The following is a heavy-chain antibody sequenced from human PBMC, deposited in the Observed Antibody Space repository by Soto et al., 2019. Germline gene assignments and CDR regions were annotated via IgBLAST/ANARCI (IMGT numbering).Heavy chain of an antibody. CDR2: INHSGST. J-gene: IGHJ3*02. CDR3: ARFVGDLVEMATIMGDAFDI. D-gene: IGHD5-12*01. Sequence: SETLSLTCTVSGVSISSGGYYWRWIRQPPGKGLEWIGEINHSGSTNYNPSLKSRVTISVDTSKNQFSLKLSSVTAADTAVYYCARFVGDLVEMATIMGDAFDIWGQGTMVTVSS. CDR1: GVSISSGGYY. V-gene: IGHV4-39*07.